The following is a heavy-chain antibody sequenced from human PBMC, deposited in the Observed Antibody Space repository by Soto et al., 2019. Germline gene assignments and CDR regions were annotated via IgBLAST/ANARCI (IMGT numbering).Heavy chain of an antibody. J-gene: IGHJ5*02. CDR3: SRGIKGGLDA. D-gene: IGHD2-21*01. CDR1: GFVSNDYD. Sequence: QVQLAESGGGVVQPGRSLRLSCATSGFVSNDYDIHWVRQAPGKGLAWLASISYDGSNKYYAGSVKGRFTISRDNSKNTLSLQINSLGAEDTAVYYCSRGIKGGLDAWGPGTLVTVSS. CDR2: ISYDGSNK. V-gene: IGHV3-30*03.